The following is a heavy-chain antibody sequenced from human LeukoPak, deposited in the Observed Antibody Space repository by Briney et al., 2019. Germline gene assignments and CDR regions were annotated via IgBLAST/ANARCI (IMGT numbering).Heavy chain of an antibody. J-gene: IGHJ4*02. CDR3: ARALDS. CDR1: GFTFSSYW. V-gene: IGHV3-7*03. CDR2: IKQDGGEI. Sequence: PGGSLRLSCEASGFTFSSYWMHWVRQAPGKGLEWVANIKQDGGEIYYVDSVKGRFTISRDNAKNSLYLQMNSLRAEDTAVYYCARALDSWGQGTLVTVSS.